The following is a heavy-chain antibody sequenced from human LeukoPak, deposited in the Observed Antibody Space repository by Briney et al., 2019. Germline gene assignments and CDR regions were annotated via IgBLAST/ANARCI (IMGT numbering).Heavy chain of an antibody. J-gene: IGHJ4*02. CDR2: VNHSGST. CDR3: RSSGSYYNDLDY. CDR1: GGSFSGYY. V-gene: IGHV4-34*01. Sequence: SETLSPTCAVYGGSFSGYYWSWIRQPPGKGLEWIGEVNHSGSTNYNPSLKSRVTISVDTSKNQFSLKLSSVTAADTAVYYCRSSGSYYNDLDYWGQGTLVTVSS. D-gene: IGHD3-10*01.